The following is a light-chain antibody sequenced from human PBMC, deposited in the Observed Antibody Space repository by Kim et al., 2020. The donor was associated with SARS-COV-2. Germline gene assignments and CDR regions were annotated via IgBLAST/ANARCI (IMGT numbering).Light chain of an antibody. CDR3: NSRDSSGNHVI. Sequence: SSELTQDPAVSVALGQTVRITCQGDSLRSSYATWYQQRPGQAPILVIYGRNKRPSGIPDRFSASTSGNTASLTITGAQAEDEADYYCNSRDSSGNHVIFGGGTQLTFL. CDR2: GRN. CDR1: SLRSSY. V-gene: IGLV3-19*01. J-gene: IGLJ2*01.